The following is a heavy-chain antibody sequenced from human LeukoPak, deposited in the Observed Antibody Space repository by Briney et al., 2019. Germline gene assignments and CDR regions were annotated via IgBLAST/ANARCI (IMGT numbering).Heavy chain of an antibody. CDR2: MNPSSGNT. CDR1: GYTFTSYD. J-gene: IGHJ4*02. Sequence: ASVKVSCKASGYTFTSYDINWVRQATGQGLEWMGWMNPSSGNTGYAQKFQGRLTMTRNTTINTAYMELSSLRSDDTAVYYCARLIAAAGRDDYWGQGTLVTVSS. V-gene: IGHV1-8*01. D-gene: IGHD6-13*01. CDR3: ARLIAAAGRDDY.